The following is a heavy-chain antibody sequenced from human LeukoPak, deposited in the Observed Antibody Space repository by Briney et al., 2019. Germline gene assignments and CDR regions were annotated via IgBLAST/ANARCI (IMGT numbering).Heavy chain of an antibody. V-gene: IGHV3-23*01. J-gene: IGHJ4*02. CDR2: ISGSDVST. CDR3: ANSGIAVAGTIY. D-gene: IGHD6-19*01. CDR1: GFTFSTFA. Sequence: PGGSLRLSCAASGFTFSTFAMNWVRQAPGKGLEWVSAISGSDVSTFYADSVKGRFTISRDDSKNTVYLQMNSLRAEDTAVYYCANSGIAVAGTIYWGQGTLVTVSS.